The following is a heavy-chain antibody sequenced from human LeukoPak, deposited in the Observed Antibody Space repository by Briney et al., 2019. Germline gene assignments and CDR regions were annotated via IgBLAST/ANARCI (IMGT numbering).Heavy chain of an antibody. Sequence: GGSLRLSCAASGFNFSSYGMHWVRQAPGKGLEWVAFIRYDGSNKYYADSVKGRFTISRDNSKNTLYLQMNSLRAEDTAVYYCAKIGLYDSSGYYYRPIGAFDIWGQGTMVTVSS. CDR2: IRYDGSNK. V-gene: IGHV3-30*02. CDR3: AKIGLYDSSGYYYRPIGAFDI. CDR1: GFNFSSYG. J-gene: IGHJ3*02. D-gene: IGHD3-22*01.